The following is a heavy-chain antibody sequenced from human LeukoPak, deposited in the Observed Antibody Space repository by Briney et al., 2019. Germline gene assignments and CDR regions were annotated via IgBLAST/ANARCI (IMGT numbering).Heavy chain of an antibody. V-gene: IGHV1-69*13. Sequence: GASVKVSCKASGGTFSSYAISWVRQAPGQGLEWMGGIIPIFGTANYAQKFQGRVTITADESTSTAYMELSSLRSKDTAVYYCARDLGYYDSSGYALDYWGQGTLVTVSS. D-gene: IGHD3-22*01. J-gene: IGHJ4*02. CDR3: ARDLGYYDSSGYALDY. CDR1: GGTFSSYA. CDR2: IIPIFGTA.